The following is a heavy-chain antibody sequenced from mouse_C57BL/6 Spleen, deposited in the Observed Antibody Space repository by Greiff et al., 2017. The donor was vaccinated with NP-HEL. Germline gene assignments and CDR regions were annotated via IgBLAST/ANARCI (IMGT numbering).Heavy chain of an antibody. D-gene: IGHD1-1*01. CDR3: TTGYYYGSSYRYFDV. CDR2: IDPENGDT. J-gene: IGHJ1*03. Sequence: VQLKQSGAELVRPGASVKLSCTASGFNIKDDYMHWVKQRPEQGLEWIGWIDPENGDTEYASKFQGKATITADTSSNTAYLQLSSLTSEDTAVYYCTTGYYYGSSYRYFDVWGTGTTVTVSS. CDR1: GFNIKDDY. V-gene: IGHV14-4*01.